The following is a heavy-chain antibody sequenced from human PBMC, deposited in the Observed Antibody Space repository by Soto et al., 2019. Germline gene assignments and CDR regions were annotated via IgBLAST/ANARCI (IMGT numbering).Heavy chain of an antibody. CDR2: MNPNSGNT. CDR1: GYTFTSYD. V-gene: IGHV1-8*01. J-gene: IGHJ6*02. Sequence: ASVKVSCKASGYTFTSYDINWVRQATGQGLEWMGWMNPNSGNTGYAQKFQGRVTMIRNTSISTAYMELSSLRSEDTAVFYCAREGDVPYYYYCMDVWGQGTTVTVSS. D-gene: IGHD2-21*02. CDR3: AREGDVPYYYYCMDV.